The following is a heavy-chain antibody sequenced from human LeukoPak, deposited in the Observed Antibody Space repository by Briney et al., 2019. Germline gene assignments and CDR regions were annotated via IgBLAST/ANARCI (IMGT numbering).Heavy chain of an antibody. J-gene: IGHJ3*02. CDR2: IYYSGST. CDR1: AGSISTYY. CDR3: ARHLTNAFDI. V-gene: IGHV4-59*08. Sequence: SETLSLTCTVTAGSISTYYWSWIRQPPGKGLEWIGYIYYSGSTNYNPSLKSRVTISVDTSKNQFSLKLSSVTAADTAVYYCARHLTNAFDIWGQGTMVTVSS.